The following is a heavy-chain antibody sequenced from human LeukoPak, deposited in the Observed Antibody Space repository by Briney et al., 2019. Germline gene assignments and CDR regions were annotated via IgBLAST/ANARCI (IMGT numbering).Heavy chain of an antibody. D-gene: IGHD3-9*01. J-gene: IGHJ5*02. CDR1: GYTFTSYG. Sequence: ASVKVSRKASGYTFTSYGISWVRQAPGQGLEWMGWISAYNGNTNYAQKLQGRVTMTTDTSTSTAYMELRSLRSDDTAVYYCARTYYDILTGSVNWFDPWGQGTLVTVSS. CDR2: ISAYNGNT. V-gene: IGHV1-18*04. CDR3: ARTYYDILTGSVNWFDP.